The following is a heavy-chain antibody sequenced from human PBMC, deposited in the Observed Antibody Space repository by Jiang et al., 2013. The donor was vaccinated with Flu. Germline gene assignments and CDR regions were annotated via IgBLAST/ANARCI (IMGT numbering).Heavy chain of an antibody. J-gene: IGHJ4*02. CDR3: ARHFPRFDY. CDR1: GGSISSSTYY. CDR2: IYYSGST. Sequence: LLKPSETLSLTCTVSGGSISSSTYYWGWIRQPPGKGLEWIGSIYYSGSTYYNPSLESRVTMSVDTSKNQFSLKLTSVTAADTAVYYCARHFPRFDYWGQGTLVTVSS. V-gene: IGHV4-39*01.